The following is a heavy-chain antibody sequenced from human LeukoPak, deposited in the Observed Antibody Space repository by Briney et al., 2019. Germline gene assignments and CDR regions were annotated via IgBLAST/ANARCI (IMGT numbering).Heavy chain of an antibody. V-gene: IGHV3-30*02. CDR1: GFTFSSSG. D-gene: IGHD3-22*01. Sequence: PGEXXXXSCAASGFTFSSSGMHWVRQAPGKGMEWVTFIGYDGSNNYYGSSTYYADSVKGRFTISRDNSKNTLYLQMNSLRAEDTAVYYCAKDGYYDSSGYYFYYYYMDVWGKGTTVTVSS. CDR3: AKDGYYDSSGYYFYYYYMDV. J-gene: IGHJ6*03. CDR2: IGYDGSNNYYGSST.